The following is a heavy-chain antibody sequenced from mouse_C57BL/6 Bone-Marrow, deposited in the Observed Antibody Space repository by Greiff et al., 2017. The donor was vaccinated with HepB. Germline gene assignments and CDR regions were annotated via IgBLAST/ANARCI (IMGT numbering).Heavy chain of an antibody. J-gene: IGHJ4*01. Sequence: QVQLQQPGAELVRPGSSVKLSCKASGYTFTSYWMHWVKQRPIQGLEWIGNIDPSDSETHYNQKFKDKATLTVDKSSSTAYMQLSRLTSEDSAVYYCARSTYRRAMDYWGQGTSVTVSS. V-gene: IGHV1-52*01. CDR1: GYTFTSYW. CDR3: ARSTYRRAMDY. CDR2: IDPSDSET. D-gene: IGHD1-3*01.